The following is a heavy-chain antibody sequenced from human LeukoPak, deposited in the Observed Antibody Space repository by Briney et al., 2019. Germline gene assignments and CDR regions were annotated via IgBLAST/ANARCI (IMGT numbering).Heavy chain of an antibody. D-gene: IGHD3-10*01. V-gene: IGHV4-34*01. Sequence: SETLSLTCAVYGGSFSGYYWSWIRQPPGKGLEWIGEINHSGSTNYNPSLKSRVTISVDTSKNQFSLKLSSVTAADTAVYYCARGVYYYAKANAFDIRGQGTMVTVSS. J-gene: IGHJ3*02. CDR2: INHSGST. CDR3: ARGVYYYAKANAFDI. CDR1: GGSFSGYY.